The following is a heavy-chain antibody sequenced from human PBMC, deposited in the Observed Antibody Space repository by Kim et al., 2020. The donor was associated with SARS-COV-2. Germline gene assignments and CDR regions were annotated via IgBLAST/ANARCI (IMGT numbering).Heavy chain of an antibody. Sequence: VKGRFTISRDDSKNTLYLQMNSLKTEDTAVYYCTTWAGGGYYYDSSGYFYWGQGTLVTVSS. D-gene: IGHD3-22*01. J-gene: IGHJ4*02. V-gene: IGHV3-15*01. CDR3: TTWAGGGYYYDSSGYFY.